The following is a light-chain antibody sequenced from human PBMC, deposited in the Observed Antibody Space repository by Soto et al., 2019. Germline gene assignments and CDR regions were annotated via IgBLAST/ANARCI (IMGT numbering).Light chain of an antibody. Sequence: EVVLTQSPGTVSLSPGERVTLSCRASQSVISNYLAGYQQRPGQAPRLLIYAASSRATGIPDRFSGSGSGTDFTPSISSLEPEDFAVSYCQQYGSSLTWTFGQGTKVEMK. CDR2: AAS. J-gene: IGKJ1*01. V-gene: IGKV3-20*01. CDR1: QSVISNY. CDR3: QQYGSSLTWT.